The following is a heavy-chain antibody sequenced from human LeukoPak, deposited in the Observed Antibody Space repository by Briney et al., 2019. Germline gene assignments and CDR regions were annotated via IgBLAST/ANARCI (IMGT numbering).Heavy chain of an antibody. CDR3: AKSPTVDAAFDI. D-gene: IGHD4-23*01. CDR1: GFTFSIYA. V-gene: IGHV3-23*01. Sequence: PGGSLRLSCAASGFTFSIYAMNCVRHAPGKGREWVSGIGYTGDSTFYADSVKGRFTVSGDSSKNTLFLHMNSLRAEDTALYYCAKSPTVDAAFDIWGQGTMVTVSS. CDR2: IGYTGDST. J-gene: IGHJ3*02.